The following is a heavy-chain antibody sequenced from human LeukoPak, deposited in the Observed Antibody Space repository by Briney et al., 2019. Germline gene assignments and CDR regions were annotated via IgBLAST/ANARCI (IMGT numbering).Heavy chain of an antibody. CDR2: ISSSSSYT. CDR3: ARDKIQIFDY. Sequence: GGSLRLSCAASGFTFSDYYMSWIRQAPGKGLEWVSYISSSSSYTNYADSVKGRFTISRDNSKNTLYLQMNSLRAEDTAVYYCARDKIQIFDYWGQGTLVTVSS. D-gene: IGHD5-18*01. V-gene: IGHV3-11*06. CDR1: GFTFSDYY. J-gene: IGHJ4*02.